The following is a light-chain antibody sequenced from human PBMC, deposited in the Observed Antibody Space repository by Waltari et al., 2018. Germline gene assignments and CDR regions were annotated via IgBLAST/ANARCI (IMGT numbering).Light chain of an antibody. J-gene: IGKJ1*01. CDR2: GAS. CDR3: QQYGSSPRT. CDR1: QSVTGSY. V-gene: IGKV3-20*01. Sequence: EIVLTQSPGTLSLSPGERATLSCRTSQSVTGSYLAGYPQNPCQAPRLLISGASSRATGIPDRVSGSGSGQDFTLTISRLEPEDFAVYYCQQYGSSPRTFGQGTRVEIK.